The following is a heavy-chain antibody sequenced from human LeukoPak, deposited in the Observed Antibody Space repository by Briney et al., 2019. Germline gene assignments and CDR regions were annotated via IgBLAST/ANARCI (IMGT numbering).Heavy chain of an antibody. J-gene: IGHJ4*02. Sequence: PSETLSLTCTVSGGSINDYYWNWLRQPPGKGPEWIGFIYYRGTTNNNPSLKSRVTTSIDTSKKQFSLNLSSVTAADTAIYYCAGVFSGRRPFELWGQGILVTVSS. CDR2: IYYRGTT. V-gene: IGHV4-59*03. CDR3: AGVFSGRRPFEL. CDR1: GGSINDYY. D-gene: IGHD3-10*01.